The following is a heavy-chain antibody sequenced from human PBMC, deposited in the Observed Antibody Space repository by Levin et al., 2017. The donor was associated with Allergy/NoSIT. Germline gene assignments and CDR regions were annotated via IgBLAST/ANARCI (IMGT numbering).Heavy chain of an antibody. J-gene: IGHJ6*03. CDR1: GGSISSYY. CDR2: IYYSGST. Sequence: SETLSLTCTVSGGSISSYYWSWIRQPPGKGLEWIGYIYYSGSTNYNPSLKSRVTISVDTSKNQFSLKLSSVTAADTAVYYCARGDCSGGSCYYRYDYYMDVWGKGTTVTVSS. CDR3: ARGDCSGGSCYYRYDYYMDV. D-gene: IGHD2-15*01. V-gene: IGHV4-59*01.